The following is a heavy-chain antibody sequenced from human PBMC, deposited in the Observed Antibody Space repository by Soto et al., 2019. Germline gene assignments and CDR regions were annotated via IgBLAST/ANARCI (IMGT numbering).Heavy chain of an antibody. CDR1: GFTFGRHG. CDR2: IGSDGRRA. D-gene: IGHD4-17*01. V-gene: IGHV3-33*01. CDR3: ARDDDYGDNGLDY. J-gene: IGHJ4*02. Sequence: QVQLVESGGGVVQPGGSLRLSCAASGFTFGRHGMHWVRQAPGKGLEWVAVIGSDGRRASYADSVKGRFTISRDNGKTRLYLQMNSLRAEETAVYYCARDDDYGDNGLDYWGQGTLVTVSS.